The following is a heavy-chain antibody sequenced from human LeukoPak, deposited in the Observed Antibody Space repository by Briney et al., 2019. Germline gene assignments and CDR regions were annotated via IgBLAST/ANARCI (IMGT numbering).Heavy chain of an antibody. V-gene: IGHV3-30*01. D-gene: IGHD3-22*01. CDR2: IAYDGNNK. CDR3: ARAPDSSGTYAPLHH. Sequence: GGSLRLSCAASGFTFSNHAMHWVRQAPGKGLEWVTVIAYDGNNKYYADSVKGRFTISRDNSKNTLYLRMNSLRTEDTAVFYCARAPDSSGTYAPLHHWGQGTLVTVSS. CDR1: GFTFSNHA. J-gene: IGHJ5*02.